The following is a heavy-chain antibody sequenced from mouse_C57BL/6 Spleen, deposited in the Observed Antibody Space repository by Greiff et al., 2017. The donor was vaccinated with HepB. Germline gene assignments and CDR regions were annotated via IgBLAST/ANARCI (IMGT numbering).Heavy chain of an antibody. CDR1: GFTFSNYW. D-gene: IGHD2-4*01. J-gene: IGHJ3*01. CDR2: IRLKSDNYAT. CDR3: TEGDDYDDTFAY. V-gene: IGHV6-3*01. Sequence: EVKLVESGGGLVQPGGSMKLSCVASGFTFSNYWMNWVRQSPEKGLEWVAQIRLKSDNYATHYAESVKGRFTISRDDSKSSVYLQMNNLRAEDTGIYYCTEGDDYDDTFAYWGQGTLVTVSA.